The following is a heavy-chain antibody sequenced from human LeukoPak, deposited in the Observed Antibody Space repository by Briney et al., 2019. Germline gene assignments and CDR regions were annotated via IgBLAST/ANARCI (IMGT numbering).Heavy chain of an antibody. CDR2: IKQDGSEK. Sequence: GGSLRLSCAASGFTFSSYWMSWVRQAPGKGLEWVANIKQDGSEKYYVDSVKGRCTISRDNSKNTLYLQMNSLRAEDTAIYYCAKPRIIGLGWAQFDYWGQGSLVTVSS. J-gene: IGHJ4*02. CDR3: AKPRIIGLGWAQFDY. D-gene: IGHD1-14*01. CDR1: GFTFSSYW. V-gene: IGHV3-7*03.